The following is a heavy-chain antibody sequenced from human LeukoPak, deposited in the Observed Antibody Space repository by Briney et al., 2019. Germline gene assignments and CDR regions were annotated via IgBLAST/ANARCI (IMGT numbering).Heavy chain of an antibody. CDR3: ARVDTAMVIDY. Sequence: GASVKVSCKVSGYTLTELSMHWVRQAPGKGLEWMGGFDPEDGETIYAQKFQGRVTITADKSTSTAYMELSSLRSEDTAVYYCARVDTAMVIDYWGQGTLVTVSS. V-gene: IGHV1-24*01. D-gene: IGHD5-18*01. CDR2: FDPEDGET. CDR1: GYTLTELS. J-gene: IGHJ4*02.